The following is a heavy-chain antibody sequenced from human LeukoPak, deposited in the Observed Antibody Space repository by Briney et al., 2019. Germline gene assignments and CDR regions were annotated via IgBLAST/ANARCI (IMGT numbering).Heavy chain of an antibody. CDR3: ARDLWGRGYSYVVGY. V-gene: IGHV1-2*04. Sequence: ASVKVSCKASGYTFTGYYMHWVRQAPGQGLEWMGWINPNSGGTNCAQKFQGWVTMTRDTSISTAYMELSRLRSDDTAVYYCARDLWGRGYSYVVGYWGQGTLVTVSS. J-gene: IGHJ4*02. CDR1: GYTFTGYY. CDR2: INPNSGGT. D-gene: IGHD5-18*01.